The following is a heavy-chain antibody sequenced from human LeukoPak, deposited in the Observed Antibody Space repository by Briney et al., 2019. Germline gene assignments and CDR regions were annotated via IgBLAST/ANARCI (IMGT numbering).Heavy chain of an antibody. CDR1: GFTFSSYA. V-gene: IGHV3-23*01. D-gene: IGHD2-2*03. CDR3: AKARGYCSSTSCYPIAGFDY. Sequence: HAGGSLRLSCAASGFTFSSYAMNWVRQAPGKGLQWVSALSGSGLSKYYADSVRGRFTISRDNSKNTLYLQMNSLRAEDTAIYYCAKARGYCSSTSCYPIAGFDYWGQGTLVTVSS. CDR2: LSGSGLSK. J-gene: IGHJ4*02.